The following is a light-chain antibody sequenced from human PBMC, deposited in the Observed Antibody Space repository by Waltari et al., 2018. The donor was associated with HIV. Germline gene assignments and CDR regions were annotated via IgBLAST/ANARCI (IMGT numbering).Light chain of an antibody. V-gene: IGKV4-1*01. CDR2: WAS. J-gene: IGKJ1*01. CDR1: QRVLDSSDNKHY. CDR3: QQYYSKPPT. Sequence: DIVMTQSPDSLAVSLGERATINCKSSQRVLDSSDNKHYLAWYQQKPGQPPKLLIYWASTRESGVPDRFSGSGSGTDFTLTISSLQAEDVAVYYCQQYYSKPPTFGQGTKVEIK.